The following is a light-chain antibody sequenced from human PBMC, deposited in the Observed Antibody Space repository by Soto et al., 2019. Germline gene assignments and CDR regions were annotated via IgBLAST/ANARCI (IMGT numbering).Light chain of an antibody. CDR1: SSDVGGYDH. CDR2: DVS. CDR3: SSYTSKDTLV. Sequence: QSALTQPASVAGSTGQSITISCTGTSSDVGGYDHVSWYQQHPGKAPKLIIYDVSIRPSGVSNRFSGSKSGNTASLAVSGLQAEDEADYYCSSYTSKDTLVFGGGTKLTVL. J-gene: IGLJ3*02. V-gene: IGLV2-14*03.